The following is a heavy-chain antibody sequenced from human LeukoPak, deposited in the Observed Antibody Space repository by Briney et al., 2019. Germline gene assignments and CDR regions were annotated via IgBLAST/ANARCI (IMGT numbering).Heavy chain of an antibody. J-gene: IGHJ1*01. V-gene: IGHV5-51*01. Sequence: GESLKISCKGSGYGFSSYWIGWVRQMPGKGLEYMGIICPGDSDTRYSQSFQGQVTISADKSISTAYLQWSSLKASDTAMYYCARRAEAAEYFHHWGQGTLVTVSS. D-gene: IGHD1-14*01. CDR2: ICPGDSDT. CDR3: ARRAEAAEYFHH. CDR1: GYGFSSYW.